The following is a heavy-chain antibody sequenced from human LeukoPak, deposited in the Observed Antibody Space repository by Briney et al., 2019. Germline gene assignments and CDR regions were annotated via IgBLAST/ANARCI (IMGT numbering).Heavy chain of an antibody. CDR1: GGSISDYY. V-gene: IGHV4-4*07. CDR3: ARGPGRDFWSGYDNYYYYGMDV. D-gene: IGHD3-3*01. J-gene: IGHJ6*02. Sequence: SETLSLTCTVSGGSISDYYWSWIRQPAGKGLEWIGRIYTGGSTNYNPSLKSRVTMSVDTSKYQFSLTLSSVTAADTAVYYCARGPGRDFWSGYDNYYYYGMDVWGQGTTVTVSS. CDR2: IYTGGST.